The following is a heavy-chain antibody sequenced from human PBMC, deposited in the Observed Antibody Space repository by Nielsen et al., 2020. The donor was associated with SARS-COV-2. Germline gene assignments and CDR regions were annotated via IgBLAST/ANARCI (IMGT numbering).Heavy chain of an antibody. CDR3: ARGYSSGWYWDAFDI. CDR2: ISSSSSYI. V-gene: IGHV3-21*01. Sequence: GESLKISCAASEFTFSSYGMHWVRQAPGKGLEWVSSISSSSSYIYYADSVKGRFTISRDNAKSSLYLQMNSLRAEDTAVYYCARGYSSGWYWDAFDIWGQGTMVTVSS. CDR1: EFTFSSYG. D-gene: IGHD6-19*01. J-gene: IGHJ3*02.